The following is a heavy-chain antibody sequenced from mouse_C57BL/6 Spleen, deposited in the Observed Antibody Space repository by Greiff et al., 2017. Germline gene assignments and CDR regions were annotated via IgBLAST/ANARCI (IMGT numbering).Heavy chain of an antibody. V-gene: IGHV1-69*01. CDR1: GYTFTSYW. J-gene: IGHJ2*01. CDR3: ARSPQLGRYFDY. D-gene: IGHD4-1*02. Sequence: QVQLQQPGAELVMPGASVKLSCKASGYTFTSYWMHWVKQRPGQGLEWIGEIDPSDSYTNYNQKFKGKSTFTVDKSSSTAYMQLSSLTSEDSAVYYCARSPQLGRYFDYWGQGTTLTVSS. CDR2: IDPSDSYT.